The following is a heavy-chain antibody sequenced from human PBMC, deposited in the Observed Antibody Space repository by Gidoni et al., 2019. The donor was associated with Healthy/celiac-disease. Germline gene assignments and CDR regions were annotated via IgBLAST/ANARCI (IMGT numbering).Heavy chain of an antibody. CDR2: ISYDGSNK. D-gene: IGHD2-2*02. V-gene: IGHV3-30*18. CDR1: GFTFSSYG. J-gene: IGHJ6*02. CDR3: AKSSDVVPAAKPPPGHYYYGMDV. Sequence: QVQLVESGGGVVQPGRSLRLSCAASGFTFSSYGMHWVRQAPGKGLEWVAVISYDGSNKYYADSVKGRFTISRDNSKNTLYLQMNSLRAEDTAVYYCAKSSDVVPAAKPPPGHYYYGMDVWGQGTTVTVSS.